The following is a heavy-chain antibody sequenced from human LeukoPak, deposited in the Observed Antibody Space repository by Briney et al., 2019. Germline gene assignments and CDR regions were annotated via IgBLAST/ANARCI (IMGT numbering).Heavy chain of an antibody. V-gene: IGHV4-59*08. CDR1: GGSISSYY. J-gene: IGHJ4*02. CDR3: ARCGGHGGSFDY. Sequence: PSETLSLTCTVSGGSISSYYWSWIRQPPGKGLEWIGYIYYSGSGSTNYNPSLKSRVSISVDTSKNHYSLKLSSVTAADTAVYYCARCGGHGGSFDYWGQGTLVTVSS. CDR2: IYYSGSGST. D-gene: IGHD4-23*01.